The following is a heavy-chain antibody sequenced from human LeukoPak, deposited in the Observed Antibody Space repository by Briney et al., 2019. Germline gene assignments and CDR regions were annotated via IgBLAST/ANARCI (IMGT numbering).Heavy chain of an antibody. D-gene: IGHD3-3*01. V-gene: IGHV3-23*01. CDR2: LSGSGAGT. Sequence: PGGSLRLSCAASGFTFSDYALGWVRQAPGRGLEWVATLSGSGAGTYYSDSVQGRFTISRDNSKNTLYLQMNSLRAEDTAVYYCARDGYYDLSLWGQGILVTVSS. CDR3: ARDGYYDLSL. CDR1: GFTFSDYA. J-gene: IGHJ4*02.